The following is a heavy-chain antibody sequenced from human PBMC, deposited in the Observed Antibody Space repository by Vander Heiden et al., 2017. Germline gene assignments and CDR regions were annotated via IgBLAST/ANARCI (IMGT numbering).Heavy chain of an antibody. V-gene: IGHV3-48*03. CDR3: AREDLYQQRGGRDYYFDY. J-gene: IGHJ4*02. CDR1: GFTFSSYE. D-gene: IGHD6-13*01. Sequence: EVQLVESGGGLVQPGGSLRLSCAASGFTFSSYEMNWVRQAPGKGLEWVSYISSSGSTIYYADSVKGRFTISRDNAKNSLYLQMNSLRAEDTAVYDCAREDLYQQRGGRDYYFDYWGQGTLVTVSS. CDR2: ISSSGSTI.